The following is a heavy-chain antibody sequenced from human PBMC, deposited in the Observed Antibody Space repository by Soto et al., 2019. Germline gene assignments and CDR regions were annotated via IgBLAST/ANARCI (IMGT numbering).Heavy chain of an antibody. CDR2: MNPNSGNT. Sequence: ASVKVSCKASGYTFTSYDINWVRQATGQGLEWMGWMNPNSGNTGYAQKFQGRVTMTRNTSISTAYMELSSLRSEDTAVYYCARARTYCSGGSCYKIYNYWGQGTLVTVSS. CDR3: ARARTYCSGGSCYKIYNY. CDR1: GYTFTSYD. J-gene: IGHJ4*02. D-gene: IGHD2-15*01. V-gene: IGHV1-8*01.